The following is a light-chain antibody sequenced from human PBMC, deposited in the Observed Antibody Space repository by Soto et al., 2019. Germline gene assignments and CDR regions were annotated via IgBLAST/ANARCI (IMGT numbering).Light chain of an antibody. V-gene: IGKV3-20*01. Sequence: EIVLTQSPGTLSLSPGERATLSCRASQTVGNNYLDWYQQKPGQAPRLLIYGASSRATVIPGRFSGSGSGTDFTLTISRLEPEDCAVYYCRQYANSPLTFGQGTKVDIK. CDR3: RQYANSPLT. CDR1: QTVGNNY. J-gene: IGKJ1*01. CDR2: GAS.